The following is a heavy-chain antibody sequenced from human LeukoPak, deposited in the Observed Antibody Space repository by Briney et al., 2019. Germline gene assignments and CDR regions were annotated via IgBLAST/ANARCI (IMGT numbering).Heavy chain of an antibody. CDR3: ARDRETYYDILTGYYTLGDAFDI. J-gene: IGHJ3*02. CDR2: ISMDGSST. V-gene: IGHV3-74*01. CDR1: GFTFSTYW. Sequence: GGSLRLSCAASGFTFSTYWMHWVRQAPGKGLVWVSRISMDGSSTSYADSVKGRFTISRDNAKDTLYLQMNSLRAEDTAVYYCARDRETYYDILTGYYTLGDAFDIWGQGTMVTVSS. D-gene: IGHD3-9*01.